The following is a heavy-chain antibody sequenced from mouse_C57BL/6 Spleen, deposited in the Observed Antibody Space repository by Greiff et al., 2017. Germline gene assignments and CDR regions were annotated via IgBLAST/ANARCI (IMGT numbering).Heavy chain of an antibody. D-gene: IGHD1-1*01. V-gene: IGHV1-72*01. CDR1: GYTFTSYW. CDR3: ARGGLITTVGGYAMDY. Sequence: QVQLQQPGAELVKPGASVKLSCKASGYTFTSYWMHWVKQRPGRGLEWIGRIDPNSGGTKYNEKFKSKATLTVDKPSSTAYMQLSSLTSEDSAVYYCARGGLITTVGGYAMDYWGQGTSVTVSS. J-gene: IGHJ4*01. CDR2: IDPNSGGT.